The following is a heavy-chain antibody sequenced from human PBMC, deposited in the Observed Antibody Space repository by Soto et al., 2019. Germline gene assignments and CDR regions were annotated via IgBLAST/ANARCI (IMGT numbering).Heavy chain of an antibody. Sequence: SETLSLTCAVSGGSISSGGYSWSWIRQPPAKGLEWIGYIYYTGTTRYNPSLKSRVTILVDTSKNQFSLKLSSVTAADTAVYYCARLGGYYQALDTWGQGALVTVSS. J-gene: IGHJ5*02. CDR1: GGSISSGGYS. D-gene: IGHD3-22*01. CDR2: IYYTGTT. CDR3: ARLGGYYQALDT. V-gene: IGHV4-61*08.